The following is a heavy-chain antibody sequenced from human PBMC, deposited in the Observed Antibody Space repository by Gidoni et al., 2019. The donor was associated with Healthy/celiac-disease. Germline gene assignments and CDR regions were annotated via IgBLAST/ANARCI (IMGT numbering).Heavy chain of an antibody. D-gene: IGHD3-3*01. V-gene: IGHV1-69*01. J-gene: IGHJ6*03. CDR2: IIPIFGTA. CDR3: ATPSNYDFWSGYPSLDYYYMDV. Sequence: QVQLVQSGAEVKKPGSSVKVSCQASACTFSSYAISWVRQAPGQWLEWMGGIIPIFGTANYAQKFQGRVTITADESTSTAYMELSSLRSEDTAVYYCATPSNYDFWSGYPSLDYYYMDVWGKGTTVTVSS. CDR1: ACTFSSYA.